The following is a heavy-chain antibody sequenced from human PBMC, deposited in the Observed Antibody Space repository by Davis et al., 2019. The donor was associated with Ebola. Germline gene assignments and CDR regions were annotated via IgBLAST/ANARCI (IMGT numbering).Heavy chain of an antibody. J-gene: IGHJ4*02. CDR1: GFTFSRYT. CDR3: AREADYYDSSGYSHYFDY. CDR2: ISSSSSYI. V-gene: IGHV3-21*01. Sequence: PGGSLRLSCAVSGFTFSRYTMNWVRQAPGKGLEWVSSISSSSSYIYYADSVKGRFTISRDNAKNSLYLQMNSLRAEDTAVYYCAREADYYDSSGYSHYFDYWGQGTLVTVSS. D-gene: IGHD3-22*01.